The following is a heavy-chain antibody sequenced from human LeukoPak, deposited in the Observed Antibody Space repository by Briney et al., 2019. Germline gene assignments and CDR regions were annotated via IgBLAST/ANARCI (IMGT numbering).Heavy chain of an antibody. D-gene: IGHD2-2*01. CDR2: IIPIFGTA. CDR3: ARGPPPWYQAFDY. CDR1: GGTISSYA. Sequence: ASVKVSCKASGGTISSYAISWVRQAPGQGLEWMGGIIPIFGTANYAQKFQGRVTITADESTSTAYMELSSLRSEDTAVYYCARGPPPWYQAFDYWGLGTLVTVSS. J-gene: IGHJ4*02. V-gene: IGHV1-69*13.